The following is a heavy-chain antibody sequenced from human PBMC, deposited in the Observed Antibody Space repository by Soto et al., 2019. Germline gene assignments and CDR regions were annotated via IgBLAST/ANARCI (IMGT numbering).Heavy chain of an antibody. V-gene: IGHV3-30*04. CDR3: ARGPSIVVVAAAPDY. J-gene: IGHJ4*02. CDR2: ISYDGRNK. Sequence: QVQLVESGGGVVQPGRSLRLSCAASGFTFSSYAMEWVRQAPGKGLGWVAVISYDGRNKYYADSVKGRFTISRDNSKNTLYLQMNSLRAEDTAVYYCARGPSIVVVAAAPDYWGQGTLVTVSS. D-gene: IGHD2-15*01. CDR1: GFTFSSYA.